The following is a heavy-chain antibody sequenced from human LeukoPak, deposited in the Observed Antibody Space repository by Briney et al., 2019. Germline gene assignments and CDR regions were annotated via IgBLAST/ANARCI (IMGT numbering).Heavy chain of an antibody. D-gene: IGHD3-10*01. CDR3: ARENYYGSGSSTYYYYMDV. J-gene: IGHJ6*03. V-gene: IGHV1-69*13. CDR2: IIPIFGTA. CDR1: GGTFSSYA. Sequence: ASVKVSCKASGGTFSSYAISWVRQAPGQGLEWMGGIIPIFGTANYAQKFQGRVTITADESTSTAYMELSSLRSEDTAVYYCARENYYGSGSSTYYYYMDVWGKGTTVTISS.